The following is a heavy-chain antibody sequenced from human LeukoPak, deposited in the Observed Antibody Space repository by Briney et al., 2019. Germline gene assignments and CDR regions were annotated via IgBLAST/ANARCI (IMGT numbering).Heavy chain of an antibody. D-gene: IGHD2-15*01. V-gene: IGHV3-30*18. CDR2: ISYDGSNK. Sequence: GGSLRLSCAASGFTFSSYGMHWVRQAPGKGLEWVAVISYDGSNKYYADSVKGRFTISRDNSKNTLYLQMNSLRAEDTAVYYCAKEGLGYCSGGSCFDYWGQGTLVTVSS. J-gene: IGHJ4*02. CDR3: AKEGLGYCSGGSCFDY. CDR1: GFTFSSYG.